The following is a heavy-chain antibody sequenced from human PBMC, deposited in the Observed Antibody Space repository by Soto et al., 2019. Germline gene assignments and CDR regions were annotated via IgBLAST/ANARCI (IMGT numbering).Heavy chain of an antibody. CDR3: ARGPSGDKVHY. V-gene: IGHV4-30-4*01. Sequence: SETLSLTCTVSGGSITSDYSCWSWIRQPPGGGLEWIGHIFDSGTTYTNPSLRSQVAISLDTSKNHFSLTLSSVTAADTAVYYCARGPSGDKVHYWGQGALVTVS. CDR2: IFDSGTT. CDR1: GGSITSDYSC. D-gene: IGHD7-27*01. J-gene: IGHJ4*02.